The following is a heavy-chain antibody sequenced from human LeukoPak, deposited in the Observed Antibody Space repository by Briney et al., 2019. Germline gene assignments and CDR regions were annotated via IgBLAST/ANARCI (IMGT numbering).Heavy chain of an antibody. J-gene: IGHJ4*02. CDR2: INPNSGGT. CDR3: ARAYYDSSGLLHLDY. Sequence: ASVKVSYKASGYTFTGYYMHWVRQAPGQGLEWMGWINPNSGGTNYAQKFQGRVTMTRDTSISTAYMELSRLRSDDTAVYYCARAYYDSSGLLHLDYWGQGTLVTVSS. D-gene: IGHD3-22*01. CDR1: GYTFTGYY. V-gene: IGHV1-2*02.